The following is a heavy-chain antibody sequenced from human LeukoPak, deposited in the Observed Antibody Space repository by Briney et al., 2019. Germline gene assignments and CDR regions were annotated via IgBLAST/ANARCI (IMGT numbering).Heavy chain of an antibody. J-gene: IGHJ4*02. CDR3: ARESNWSAQDY. CDR1: GYTFTSYA. Sequence: ASVKVSCKASGYTFTSYAMHWVRQAPGQRLEWMGWINAGNGNTKYSQKFLGRVTITRDTSASTAYMELSSLRSEDTAVYYCARESNWSAQDYWGQGTLVTVSS. D-gene: IGHD6-13*01. CDR2: INAGNGNT. V-gene: IGHV1-3*01.